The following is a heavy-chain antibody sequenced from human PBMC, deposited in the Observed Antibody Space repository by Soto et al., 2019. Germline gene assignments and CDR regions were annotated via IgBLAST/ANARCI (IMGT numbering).Heavy chain of an antibody. CDR1: GGSISSYY. CDR2: IYTSGST. CDR3: ARDQQPQTGTYYGMDV. J-gene: IGHJ6*02. Sequence: TSETLSLTCTVSGGSISSYYWSWIRQPAGKGLEWIGRIYTSGSTNYNPSLKSRVTMSVDTSKNQLSLKLSSVTAADTAVYYCARDQQPQTGTYYGMDVWGQGTTVTVS. D-gene: IGHD1-7*01. V-gene: IGHV4-4*07.